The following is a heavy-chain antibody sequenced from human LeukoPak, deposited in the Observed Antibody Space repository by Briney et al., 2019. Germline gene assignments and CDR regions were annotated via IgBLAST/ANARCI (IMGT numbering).Heavy chain of an antibody. D-gene: IGHD5-18*01. CDR1: GFTFNYYA. CDR2: ISDNEGRT. CDR3: ARHDSFIPY. J-gene: IGHJ4*02. V-gene: IGHV3-23*01. Sequence: PGGFLRLSCAASGFTFNYYAMSWVRQAPGKGLEWVSGISDNEGRTYYTDSVKGRFTISRDKTKNTVFLQMHNLRADDTAVYFCARHDSFIPYWGQGALVTVSS.